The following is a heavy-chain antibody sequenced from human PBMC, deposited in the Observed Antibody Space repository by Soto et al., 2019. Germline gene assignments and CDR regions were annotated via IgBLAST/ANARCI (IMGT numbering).Heavy chain of an antibody. CDR1: GFTFSNYG. Sequence: LRLSCAASGFTFSNYGMSWVRQAPGKGLEWVSVISGSGGSTYYADSVKGRFTLSRDNSKNTVYLQMNSLRAEDTAVYYCAKDSPVGVPLLRDLHDWGQGTLVTVSS. V-gene: IGHV3-23*01. CDR3: AKDSPVGVPLLRDLHD. J-gene: IGHJ1*01. D-gene: IGHD2-15*01. CDR2: ISGSGGST.